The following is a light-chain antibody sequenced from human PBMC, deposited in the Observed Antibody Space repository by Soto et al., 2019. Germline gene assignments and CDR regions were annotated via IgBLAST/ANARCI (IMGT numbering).Light chain of an antibody. CDR1: SSNVGSYTL. V-gene: IGLV2-23*02. CDR2: EVN. CDR3: CSAGGSPTYV. J-gene: IGLJ1*01. Sequence: QSALTQPPSVSGSPGQSVTISCTGTSSNVGSYTLISWYQQHPGKAHQLMIFEVNKRPAGVSKRFSGSKSCNTASLTISGLKVEDEAYYYCCSAGGSPTYVFGTGTKLTVL.